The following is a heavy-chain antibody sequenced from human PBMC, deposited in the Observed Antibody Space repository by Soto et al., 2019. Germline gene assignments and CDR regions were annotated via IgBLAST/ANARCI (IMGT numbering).Heavy chain of an antibody. Sequence: SETLSLTCAVYGGSFSGYYWNWLRQPPGEGLEWIGKIDQSGSTNYNPSLKSRVTMSVDTSRSQFSLKLTSVTAMDTAVYYCARHPSDFWFDPWGQGTLVTVSS. CDR2: IDQSGST. V-gene: IGHV4-34*01. CDR1: GGSFSGYY. D-gene: IGHD2-21*02. J-gene: IGHJ5*02. CDR3: ARHPSDFWFDP.